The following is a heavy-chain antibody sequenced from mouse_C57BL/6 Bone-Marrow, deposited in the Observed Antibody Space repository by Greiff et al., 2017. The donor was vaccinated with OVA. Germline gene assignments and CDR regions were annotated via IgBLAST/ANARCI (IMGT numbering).Heavy chain of an antibody. CDR1: GFTFSSYA. CDR3: ATTTVVATGNYAMDY. V-gene: IGHV5-4*03. J-gene: IGHJ4*01. CDR2: ISDGGSYT. Sequence: EVKLVESGGGLVKPGGSLKLSCAASGFTFSSYAMSWVRQTPEKRLEWVATISDGGSYTYYPDNVEGRFTISRDNAKNNLYLQMSHLKSEDTAMYYCATTTVVATGNYAMDYWGQGTSVTVSS. D-gene: IGHD1-1*01.